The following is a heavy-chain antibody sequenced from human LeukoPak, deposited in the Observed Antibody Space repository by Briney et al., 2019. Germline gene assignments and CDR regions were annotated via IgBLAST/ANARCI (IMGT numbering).Heavy chain of an antibody. J-gene: IGHJ3*02. CDR1: GGSISSYY. CDR3: ARQGAITMVRGVLTPNDAFDI. V-gene: IGHV4-59*08. CDR2: IYYSGST. D-gene: IGHD3-10*01. Sequence: SETLSLTCTVSGGSISSYYWSWIRQPPGKGLEWIGYIYYSGSTNYNPSLKSRVTISVDTSKNQFSLKLSSVTAADTAVYYCARQGAITMVRGVLTPNDAFDIWGQGTMVTVSS.